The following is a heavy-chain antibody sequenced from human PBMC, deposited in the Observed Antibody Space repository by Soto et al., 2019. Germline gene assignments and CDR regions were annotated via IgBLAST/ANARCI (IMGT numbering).Heavy chain of an antibody. CDR3: VASLQY. CDR2: ARNDPRARTT. CDR1: GFTFSDYH. J-gene: IGHJ4*02. Sequence: EMQLVESGGGLVQPGGSLRLSCAASGFTFSDYHMEWVRQAPGKGLEWIGRARNDPRARTTQHAASVRGRFSTSRDDSESSLSRQMNSLKTEDTAVYYGVASLQYWGQGTLVTVSS. D-gene: IGHD2-2*01. V-gene: IGHV3-72*01.